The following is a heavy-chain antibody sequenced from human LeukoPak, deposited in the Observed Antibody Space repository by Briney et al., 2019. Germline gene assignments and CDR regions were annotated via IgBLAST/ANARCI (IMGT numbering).Heavy chain of an antibody. V-gene: IGHV4-38-2*02. J-gene: IGHJ4*02. D-gene: IGHD3-22*01. CDR3: AREKGYYFDY. CDR2: IYHSGRT. CDR1: GYSISSGYY. Sequence: PSETLSLTCTVSGYSISSGYYWGWIRQPPGKGLEWIGSIYHSGRTFYNPSLKSRVTISVDTSKNQFSLKLTSVTAADTAVYYCAREKGYYFDYWGQGTLVTVSS.